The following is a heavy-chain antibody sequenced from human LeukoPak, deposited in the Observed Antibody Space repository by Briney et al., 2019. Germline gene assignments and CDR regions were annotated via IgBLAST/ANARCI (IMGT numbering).Heavy chain of an antibody. Sequence: SVKVSCKASGGTFISYAISWVRQAPGQGLEWMGRIIPIFGTANYAQKFQGRVTITTDESASTAYMELSSLRSEDTAVYYCARDRWYYGSGSYYNNFDYWGQGTLVTVSS. CDR2: IIPIFGTA. V-gene: IGHV1-69*05. D-gene: IGHD3-10*01. CDR3: ARDRWYYGSGSYYNNFDY. CDR1: GGTFISYA. J-gene: IGHJ4*02.